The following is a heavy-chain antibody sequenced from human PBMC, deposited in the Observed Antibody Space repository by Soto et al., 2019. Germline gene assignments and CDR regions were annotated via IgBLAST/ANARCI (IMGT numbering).Heavy chain of an antibody. Sequence: EVQLVESGGGLVKPGGYLILSCAASGFTFSSYSMNWFRQAPGKGLEWVSSISSSSIYIYYADSLKGRFTISRDNAKNSLYLQMNRLRAEDTAVYYCARVDGSGGSGSYSSGFDYWGQGTLVTVSS. D-gene: IGHD3-10*01. J-gene: IGHJ4*02. CDR3: ARVDGSGGSGSYSSGFDY. CDR1: GFTFSSYS. CDR2: ISSSSIYI. V-gene: IGHV3-21*01.